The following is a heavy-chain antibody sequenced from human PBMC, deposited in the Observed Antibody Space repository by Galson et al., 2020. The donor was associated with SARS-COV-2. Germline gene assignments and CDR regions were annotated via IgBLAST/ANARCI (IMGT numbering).Heavy chain of an antibody. V-gene: IGHV3-7*01. Sequence: GGSLRLSGAASGFMLQDYWMNWVRQAPNKGLEWVANMKGDGSLINYSDSVRGRFAISRDNAKNSLYLQMNSLRVEDTAVYYCARVVWTDEGADYWGQGILVTVSP. J-gene: IGHJ4*02. D-gene: IGHD3-16*01. CDR2: MKGDGSLI. CDR3: ARVVWTDEGADY. CDR1: GFMLQDYW.